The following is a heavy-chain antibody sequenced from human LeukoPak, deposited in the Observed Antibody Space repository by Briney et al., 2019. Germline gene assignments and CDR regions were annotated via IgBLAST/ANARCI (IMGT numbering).Heavy chain of an antibody. V-gene: IGHV4-59*08. CDR2: IYYSGST. J-gene: IGHJ4*02. CDR1: GGSISSYY. D-gene: IGHD2-15*01. Sequence: PSETLSLTCTVSGGSISSYYWSWIRQPPGKGLEWIGYIYYSGSTNYNPSLKSRVTISVDTSKNQFSLKLSSVTAADTAVYYCARQYCSGGNCFDYWGQGTLVTVSS. CDR3: ARQYCSGGNCFDY.